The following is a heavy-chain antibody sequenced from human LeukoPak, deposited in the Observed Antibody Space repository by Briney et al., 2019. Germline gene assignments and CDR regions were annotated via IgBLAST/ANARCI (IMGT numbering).Heavy chain of an antibody. D-gene: IGHD3-9*01. CDR1: GYSLSSGYY. V-gene: IGHV4-38-2*02. CDR3: ARVPNKLRYFDWLFIIDY. J-gene: IGHJ4*02. Sequence: SETLSLTCTVSGYSLSSGYYWGWIRQPPGKGLEGFGSFDHSGGTYYNPSLRSRVSISVDTSKNQFSLKLSSVTAADTAVYSCARVPNKLRYFDWLFIIDYWGQGTLVTVSS. CDR2: FDHSGGT.